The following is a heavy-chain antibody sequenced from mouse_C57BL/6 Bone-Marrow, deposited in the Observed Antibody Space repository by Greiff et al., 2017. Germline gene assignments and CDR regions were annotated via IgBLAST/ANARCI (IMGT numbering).Heavy chain of an antibody. CDR3: AREGDDDDY. J-gene: IGHJ2*01. Sequence: VKLVESGAELARPGASVKLSCKASGYTFTSSGIGWVKQRTGQGLEWIGEIYPRRVNTYYNEKFKGKATLTADKSSSTAYMELRSLTAEDSAVYFCAREGDDDDYWGQGTTLTVSS. CDR2: IYPRRVNT. CDR1: GYTFTSSG. D-gene: IGHD2-4*01. V-gene: IGHV1-81*01.